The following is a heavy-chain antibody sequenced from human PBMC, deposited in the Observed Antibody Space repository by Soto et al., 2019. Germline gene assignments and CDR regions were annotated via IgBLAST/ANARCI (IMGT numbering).Heavy chain of an antibody. CDR1: GYTFTSYD. J-gene: IGHJ3*02. V-gene: IGHV1-8*01. CDR2: MNPNSGNT. D-gene: IGHD4-17*01. CDR3: ARGREECGDYENAFDI. Sequence: ASVKVSCKASGYTFTSYDINWVRQATGQGLEWMGWMNPNSGNTGYAQKFQGRVTMTRNTSISTAYMELSSLRSEDTAVYYCARGREECGDYENAFDIWGQGTMVTVSS.